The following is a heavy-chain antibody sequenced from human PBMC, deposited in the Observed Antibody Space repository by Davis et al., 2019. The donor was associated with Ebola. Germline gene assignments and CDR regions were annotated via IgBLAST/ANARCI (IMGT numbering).Heavy chain of an antibody. V-gene: IGHV3-7*01. CDR2: IKQDGSEK. CDR1: GFIFSNYW. J-gene: IGHJ4*02. D-gene: IGHD6-13*01. CDR3: ARGPSTGNSFTY. Sequence: GESLKISCAASGFIFSNYWMSWVRQAPGKGPEWVAIIKQDGSEKYYVDSVEGRFTISRDNAKNSLSLQMNSLRAEDTAVYYCARGPSTGNSFTYWGQGALVTVSS.